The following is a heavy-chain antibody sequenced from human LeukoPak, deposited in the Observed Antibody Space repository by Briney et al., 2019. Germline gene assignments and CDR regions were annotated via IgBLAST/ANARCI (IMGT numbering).Heavy chain of an antibody. Sequence: PSETLSLTCTVSGGSISSSSYYWGWIRQPPGKGLEWIGSIYYSGSTYYNPSLKSRVTISLDTSKNQFSLKLSSVTAADTAVYYCARDVDFWSGSGWFDPWGQGTLVTVSS. V-gene: IGHV4-39*02. D-gene: IGHD3-3*01. J-gene: IGHJ5*02. CDR1: GGSISSSSYY. CDR3: ARDVDFWSGSGWFDP. CDR2: IYYSGST.